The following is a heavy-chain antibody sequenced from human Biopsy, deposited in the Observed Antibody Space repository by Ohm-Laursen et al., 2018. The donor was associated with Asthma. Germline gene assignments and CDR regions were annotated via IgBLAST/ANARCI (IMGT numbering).Heavy chain of an antibody. CDR3: AKDERLYYGSDSKYMQPVPLGD. D-gene: IGHD3-10*01. J-gene: IGHJ4*02. V-gene: IGHV3-33*06. Sequence: SLRLSCAASGFTFSRHALHWVRQAPGKGLEWVAGIYYDGSRKYYTESVKGRFTISRDNSENTLYLQMNSLRAEDTAVYYCAKDERLYYGSDSKYMQPVPLGDWGQGTLVIVSA. CDR1: GFTFSRHA. CDR2: IYYDGSRK.